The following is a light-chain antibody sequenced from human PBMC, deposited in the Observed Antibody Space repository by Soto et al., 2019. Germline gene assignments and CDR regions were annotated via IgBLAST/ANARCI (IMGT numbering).Light chain of an antibody. J-gene: IGKJ2*01. Sequence: EIVLTQSPGTLSLSPGERATLSCRASQSVDSSYVAWYQQKPGQAPRLLIYGASNRATGIPERFSGSGSETDFTLTIYRLEPEDFALYYCQQYGSSPGTFGQGTKLEIK. V-gene: IGKV3-20*01. CDR3: QQYGSSPGT. CDR1: QSVDSSY. CDR2: GAS.